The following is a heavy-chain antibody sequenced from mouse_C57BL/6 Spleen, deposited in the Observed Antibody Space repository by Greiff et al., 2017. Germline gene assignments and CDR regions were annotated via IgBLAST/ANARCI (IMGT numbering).Heavy chain of an antibody. V-gene: IGHV14-2*01. D-gene: IGHD1-1*01. Sequence: EVQLQESGAELVKPGASVKLSCTASGFNIKDYYMHWVKQRTEQGLEWIGRIDPEDGETKYAPKFQGKATITADTSSNTAYLQLSSLTSEDTAVYYCASLYGSSYDWYFDVWGTGTTVTVSS. J-gene: IGHJ1*03. CDR1: GFNIKDYY. CDR2: IDPEDGET. CDR3: ASLYGSSYDWYFDV.